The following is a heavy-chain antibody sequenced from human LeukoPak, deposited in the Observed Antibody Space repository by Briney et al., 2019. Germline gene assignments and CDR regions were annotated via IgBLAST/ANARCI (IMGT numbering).Heavy chain of an antibody. CDR2: ISWDGGST. D-gene: IGHD3-22*01. CDR1: GFTFSSYE. J-gene: IGHJ4*02. V-gene: IGHV3-43D*03. Sequence: GGSLRLSCAASGFTFSSYEMNWVRQAPGKGLEWVSLISWDGGSTYYADSVKGRFTISRDNSKNSLYLQMNSLRAEDTALYYCAKDSLRYYYDSSGFEEHGFFDYWGQGTLVTVSS. CDR3: AKDSLRYYYDSSGFEEHGFFDY.